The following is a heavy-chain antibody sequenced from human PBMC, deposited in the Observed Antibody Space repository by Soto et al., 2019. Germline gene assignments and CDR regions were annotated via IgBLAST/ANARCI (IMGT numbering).Heavy chain of an antibody. CDR3: ARDLRGGSSVWWYGMDV. J-gene: IGHJ6*02. Sequence: QVPLVQSGAEVKKPGASVKVSCKASGYTFTGYYMHWVRQAPGQGLEWMGWINPNSGGTNYAQKFQGWVTMTRDTSISTAYMELSRLRSDDTAVYYCARDLRGGSSVWWYGMDVWGQGTTVTVSS. D-gene: IGHD3-10*01. CDR2: INPNSGGT. V-gene: IGHV1-2*04. CDR1: GYTFTGYY.